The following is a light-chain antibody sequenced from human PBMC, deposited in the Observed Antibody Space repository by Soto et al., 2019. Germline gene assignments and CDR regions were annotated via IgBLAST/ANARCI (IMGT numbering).Light chain of an antibody. V-gene: IGLV3-21*02. J-gene: IGLJ3*02. CDR1: NIGGKS. CDR3: QVWDSSSDHPGV. Sequence: SSELTQPPSVSVAPGQTARITCGGNNIGGKSVHWYQQMPGQAPVVVVYDDRDRPSGIPERFSGSNSGNTATLTISRVEAGDEADYYCQVWDSSSDHPGVFGGGTKLTAL. CDR2: DDR.